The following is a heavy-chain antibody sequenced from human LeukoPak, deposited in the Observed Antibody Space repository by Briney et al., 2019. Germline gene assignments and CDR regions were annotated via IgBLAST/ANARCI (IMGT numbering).Heavy chain of an antibody. V-gene: IGHV4-39*02. CDR2: IYYSGST. Sequence: SETLSLTCTVSGGSISSSSYYWGWIRQPPGKGLEWIGSIYYSGSTYYNPSLKSRVTISVDTSKNQFSLKLSSVTAADTAVYYCAREDRRLYGDYVYYYYYMDVWGKGTTVTISS. D-gene: IGHD4-17*01. CDR3: AREDRRLYGDYVYYYYYMDV. CDR1: GGSISSSSYY. J-gene: IGHJ6*03.